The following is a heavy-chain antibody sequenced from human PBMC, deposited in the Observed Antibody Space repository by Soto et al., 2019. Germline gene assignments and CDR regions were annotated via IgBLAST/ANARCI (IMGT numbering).Heavy chain of an antibody. CDR3: ARIRPDYSYGHHAYYYYYMDV. Sequence: GSGPTLVNPTQTLTLTCTFSGFSLSTSGMCVSWIRQPPGKALEWLARIDWDDDKYYSTSLKTRLTISKDTSKNQVVLTMTNMDPVDTATYYCARIRPDYSYGHHAYYYYYMDVWGKGTTVTVSS. J-gene: IGHJ6*03. V-gene: IGHV2-70*11. D-gene: IGHD5-18*01. CDR1: GFSLSTSGMC. CDR2: IDWDDDK.